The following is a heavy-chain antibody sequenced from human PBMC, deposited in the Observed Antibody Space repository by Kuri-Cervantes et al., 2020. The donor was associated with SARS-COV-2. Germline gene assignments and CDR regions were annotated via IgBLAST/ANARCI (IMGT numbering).Heavy chain of an antibody. D-gene: IGHD3-10*01. V-gene: IGHV1-8*01. CDR1: GYTFTSYD. J-gene: IGHJ5*02. Sequence: ASVKVSCKASGYTFTSYDINWVRQATGQGLEWMGWMNPNSGNTGYAQKFQGRVTMTRNTSISTAYMELSSLRSEDTAVYYCAREVTSGPWNWFDPWGQGTLVTVSS. CDR2: MNPNSGNT. CDR3: AREVTSGPWNWFDP.